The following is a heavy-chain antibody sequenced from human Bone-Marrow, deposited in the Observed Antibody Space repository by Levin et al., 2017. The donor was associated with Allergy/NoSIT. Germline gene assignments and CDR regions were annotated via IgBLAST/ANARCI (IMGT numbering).Heavy chain of an antibody. CDR1: GYNFADYW. D-gene: IGHD3-22*01. V-gene: IGHV5-51*01. Sequence: GESLKISCKGSGYNFADYWIAWVRQMPGKGLEYLGLINPENSDRIYSPSFRGQVTISADRSINTAYLQWRRLEASDTAMYYCVRREEVVGRLFDFWGQGTQVTVSS. J-gene: IGHJ4*02. CDR2: INPENSDR. CDR3: VRREEVVGRLFDF.